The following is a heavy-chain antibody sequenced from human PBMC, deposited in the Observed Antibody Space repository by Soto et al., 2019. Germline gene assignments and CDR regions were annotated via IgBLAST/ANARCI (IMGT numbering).Heavy chain of an antibody. J-gene: IGHJ5*02. V-gene: IGHV4-31*03. CDR2: IYYSGST. CDR1: GGSISSGGYY. CDR3: ARGGGGNLPAYCGGDCYSPPSRFDP. Sequence: QVQLQESGPGLVKPSQTLSLTCTVSGGSISSGGYYWSWIRQHPGKGLEWIGYIYYSGSTYYNPSLKRRVTRSVDTSKNQFSLELSSVAAADTAVYYCARGGGGNLPAYCGGDCYSPPSRFDPWGQGTLLTVSS. D-gene: IGHD2-21*02.